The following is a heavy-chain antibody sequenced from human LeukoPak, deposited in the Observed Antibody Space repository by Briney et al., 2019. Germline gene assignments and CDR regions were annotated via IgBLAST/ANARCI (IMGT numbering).Heavy chain of an antibody. Sequence: AGGSLRLSCAASGFTFSSYGMHWVRQAPGKGLKWVAVISYDGSNEYYADSVKGRFTISRDNSKNTLYLQMNSLRAEDTAVYYCARVGYSSGGDDYWGQGTLVTVSS. D-gene: IGHD6-19*01. CDR2: ISYDGSNE. CDR3: ARVGYSSGGDDY. J-gene: IGHJ4*02. V-gene: IGHV3-30*03. CDR1: GFTFSSYG.